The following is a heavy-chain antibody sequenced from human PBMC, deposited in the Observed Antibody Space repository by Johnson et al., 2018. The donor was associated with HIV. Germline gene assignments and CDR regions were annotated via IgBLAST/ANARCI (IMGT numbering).Heavy chain of an antibody. CDR2: ISYDGSNE. V-gene: IGHV3-30*03. Sequence: QVQLVESGGGVVQPGRSLRLSCAASGFTFSNYGMHWVRQAPGKGLEWVAVISYDGSNEYYAEFVKGRFTISRDNSKNTLYLQMKSLRAGDTAVYYCARHKGQQYDTFDIWGQGTMVTVSS. J-gene: IGHJ3*02. CDR3: ARHKGQQYDTFDI. D-gene: IGHD6-13*01. CDR1: GFTFSNYG.